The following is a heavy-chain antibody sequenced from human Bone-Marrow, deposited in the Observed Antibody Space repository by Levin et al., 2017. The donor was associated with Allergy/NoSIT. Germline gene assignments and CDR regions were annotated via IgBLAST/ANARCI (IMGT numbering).Heavy chain of an antibody. CDR2: ISPYTDNT. J-gene: IGHJ4*02. CDR3: ARDGICDY. Sequence: GASVKVSCKASGYSFKNYAISWVRQAPGQGLEWMGWISPYTDNTYYAQKFQDRFTMTLDTSTSTAYMELRGLRSDDTAIYYCARDGICDYWGQGTLIGVPS. V-gene: IGHV1-18*01. D-gene: IGHD1-1*01. CDR1: GYSFKNYA.